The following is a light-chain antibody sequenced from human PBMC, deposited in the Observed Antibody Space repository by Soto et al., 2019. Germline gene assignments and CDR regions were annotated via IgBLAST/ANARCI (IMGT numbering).Light chain of an antibody. CDR2: DAS. J-gene: IGKJ1*01. CDR3: QQYNSYSST. CDR1: QSISSL. Sequence: DIQMTQSPSTLSGSVGDRVTITCRASQSISSLLAWYQQKPGKAPKLLIYDASSLESGVPSRFSGSGSGTEFTLTISSLQPDDFATYYCQQYNSYSSTFGQGTKVDIK. V-gene: IGKV1-5*01.